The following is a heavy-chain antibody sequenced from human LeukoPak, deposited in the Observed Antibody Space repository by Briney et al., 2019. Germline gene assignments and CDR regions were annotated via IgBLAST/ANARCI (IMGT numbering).Heavy chain of an antibody. CDR3: ARTTFYDFWSGNEPPYYYGMDV. Sequence: SVKVSCKASGYTFTSYGISWVRQAPGQGLEWMGGIIPIFGTANYAQKFQGRVTITADESTSTAYMELSSLRSEGTAVYYCARTTFYDFWSGNEPPYYYGMDVWGQGTTVTVSS. V-gene: IGHV1-69*13. CDR1: GYTFTSYG. D-gene: IGHD3-3*01. J-gene: IGHJ6*02. CDR2: IIPIFGTA.